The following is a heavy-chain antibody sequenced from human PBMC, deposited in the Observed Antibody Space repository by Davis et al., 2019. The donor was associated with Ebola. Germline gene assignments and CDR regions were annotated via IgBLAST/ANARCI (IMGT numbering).Heavy chain of an antibody. CDR3: ARDGILGVVVRQGRWFDP. CDR1: GFTFSSYA. Sequence: PGGSLRLSCSASGFTFSSYAMHWVRQAPGKGLEYVSAISSNGGSTYYADSVKGRFTISRDNSKNTLYLQMSSLRAEDTAVYYCARDGILGVVVRQGRWFDPWGQGTLVTVSS. J-gene: IGHJ5*02. CDR2: ISSNGGST. D-gene: IGHD2-2*01. V-gene: IGHV3-64D*06.